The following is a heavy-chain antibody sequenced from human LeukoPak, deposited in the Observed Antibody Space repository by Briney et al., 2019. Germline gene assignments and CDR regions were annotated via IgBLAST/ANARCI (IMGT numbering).Heavy chain of an antibody. CDR3: ARHLSGVTGYTYGRGIDY. CDR2: ISSSGSTI. V-gene: IGHV3-48*03. CDR1: GFTFSSYE. D-gene: IGHD5-18*01. J-gene: IGHJ4*02. Sequence: GGSLRLSCAASGFTFSSYEMSWVRQAPGKGLEWVSYISSSGSTIYYADSVKGRFTISRDNAKNSLYLQMNSLRVEDTAVYYCARHLSGVTGYTYGRGIDYWGQGSLVTVSS.